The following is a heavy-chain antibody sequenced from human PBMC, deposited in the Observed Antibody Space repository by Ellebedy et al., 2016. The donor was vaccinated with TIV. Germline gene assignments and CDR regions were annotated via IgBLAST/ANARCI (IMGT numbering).Heavy chain of an antibody. D-gene: IGHD3-3*01. J-gene: IGHJ4*02. V-gene: IGHV3-23*01. CDR3: AKYPSRGRYDFWSGYKSDYFDY. CDR2: ISGSGGST. CDR1: GFTFSSYA. Sequence: GESLKISXAASGFTFSSYAMSWVRQAPGKGLEWVSAISGSGGSTYYADSVKGRFTISRDNSKNTLYLQMNSLRAEDTAVYYCAKYPSRGRYDFWSGYKSDYFDYWGQGTLVTVSS.